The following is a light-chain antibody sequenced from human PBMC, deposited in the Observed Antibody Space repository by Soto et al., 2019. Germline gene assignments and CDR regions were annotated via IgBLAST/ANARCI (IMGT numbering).Light chain of an antibody. CDR2: DDN. V-gene: IGLV3-21*02. CDR1: SIGGRS. CDR3: QIWDWSSAHPGM. J-gene: IGLJ3*02. Sequence: SYELTQPPSVSVAPGQTARLTCEGNSIGGRSVYWHQQKPGQAPVVVIYDDNDRPSGIPERFSASNSRNAATLTISRVEAGDEADYYCQIWDWSSAHPGMFGGGTQLTVL.